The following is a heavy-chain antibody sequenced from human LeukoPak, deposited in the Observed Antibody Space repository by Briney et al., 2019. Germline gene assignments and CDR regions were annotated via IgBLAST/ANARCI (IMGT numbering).Heavy chain of an antibody. V-gene: IGHV4-31*03. CDR2: INHNGNS. Sequence: SETLSLTCTVSGGSLSSGGHFWSWIRQHPEKGLEWIAYINHNGNSYDNPSLRGRVSISVDTSKNQFSLKLTSVTGADTAVYFCARDGRSGYYTGWLDSWGRGTLVTVSS. CDR1: GGSLSSGGHF. J-gene: IGHJ5*01. CDR3: ARDGRSGYYTGWLDS. D-gene: IGHD3-3*01.